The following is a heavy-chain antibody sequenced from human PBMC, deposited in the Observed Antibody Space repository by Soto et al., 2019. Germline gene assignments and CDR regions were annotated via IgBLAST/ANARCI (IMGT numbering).Heavy chain of an antibody. V-gene: IGHV1-3*01. Sequence: QAQLVQSGAEAEKPGASVKVYRKASGYTFTNYALQSVSQAPGQRLEWMGWINAGNGKTRYSQKFQGTVTITRDTSSRTVYMELISLSSDDTAVSYCARGHLGVVPGASWYFYMDVWGKGTTVSFS. CDR2: INAGNGKT. D-gene: IGHD3-3*01. CDR3: ARGHLGVVPGASWYFYMDV. J-gene: IGHJ6*03. CDR1: GYTFTNYA.